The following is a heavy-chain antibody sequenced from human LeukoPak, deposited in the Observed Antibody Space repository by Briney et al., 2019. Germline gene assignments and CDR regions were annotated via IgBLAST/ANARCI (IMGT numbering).Heavy chain of an antibody. CDR2: IYYTGRA. J-gene: IGHJ6*02. CDR1: GGSISGYY. CDR3: ARFGVDYDMDV. V-gene: IGHV4-59*01. D-gene: IGHD3-16*01. Sequence: SETLSLTCTVSGGSISGYYWTWIRQPPGKGLEWIGQIYYTGRADYNPSLKSRITISVDTSKNEISLRLRSVTAADSPIFLCARFGVDYDMDVWGQGTTVTVSS.